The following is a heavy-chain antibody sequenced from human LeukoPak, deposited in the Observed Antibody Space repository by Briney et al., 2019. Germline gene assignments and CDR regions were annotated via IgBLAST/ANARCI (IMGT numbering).Heavy chain of an antibody. J-gene: IGHJ4*02. CDR1: GFTFDDYG. CDR2: INWNGGST. CDR3: ARRFEGISSGWYYFDY. V-gene: IGHV3-20*04. D-gene: IGHD6-19*01. Sequence: TGGSLRLSCAASGFTFDDYGMSWVRQAPGKGLEWVSGINWNGGSTGYADSVKGRFTISRDNAKNSLYLQMNSLRAEDTALYYCARRFEGISSGWYYFDYWGQGTLVTVSS.